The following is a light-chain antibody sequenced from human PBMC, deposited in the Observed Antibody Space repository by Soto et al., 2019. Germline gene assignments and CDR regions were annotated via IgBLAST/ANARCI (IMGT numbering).Light chain of an antibody. CDR1: QSVSNNY. CDR2: GAS. V-gene: IGKV3-20*01. CDR3: QQYGRSGT. J-gene: IGKJ1*01. Sequence: IVFTQSPCTVSLPQGEIATLSFVASQSVSNNYLAWYQQKPGQAPRLLIYGASNRATGIPDRFSGSGSGTDFTLSISSVETVYFAVYYCQQYGRSGTFGQGTKVDIK.